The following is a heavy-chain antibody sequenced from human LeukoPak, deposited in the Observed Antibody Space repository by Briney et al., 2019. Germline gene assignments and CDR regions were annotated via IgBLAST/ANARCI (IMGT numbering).Heavy chain of an antibody. D-gene: IGHD4-23*01. CDR1: GGSISSYY. J-gene: IGHJ5*02. CDR3: ARNTVITPRFDP. Sequence: PSETLSLTCTVSGGSISSYYWSWIRQPPGKGLEWIGYIYYSGSTNYNPSLKSRVTISVDTPKNQFSLKLSSVTAADTAVYYCARNTVITPRFDPRGQGTLVTVSS. CDR2: IYYSGST. V-gene: IGHV4-59*08.